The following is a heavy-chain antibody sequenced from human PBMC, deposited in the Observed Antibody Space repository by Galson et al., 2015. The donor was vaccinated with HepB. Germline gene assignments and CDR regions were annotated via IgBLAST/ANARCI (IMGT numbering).Heavy chain of an antibody. Sequence: SVKVSCKASGYTFTGYYMHWVRQAPGQGLEWMGWINPNSGGTNYAQKFQGWVTMTRDTSISTAYMELSRLRSDDTAVYYCARDKPIDDYGDYASYYYYGMDVWGQGTTVTVSS. V-gene: IGHV1-2*04. CDR2: INPNSGGT. CDR1: GYTFTGYY. CDR3: ARDKPIDDYGDYASYYYYGMDV. J-gene: IGHJ6*02. D-gene: IGHD4-17*01.